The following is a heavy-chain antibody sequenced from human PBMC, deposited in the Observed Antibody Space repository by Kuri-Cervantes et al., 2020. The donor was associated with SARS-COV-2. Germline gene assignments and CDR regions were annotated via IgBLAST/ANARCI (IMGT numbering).Heavy chain of an antibody. D-gene: IGHD2-2*01. J-gene: IGHJ4*02. Sequence: ASVKVSCKASGYTFTSYYMHWVRQAPGQGLEWMGIINPSGGSTSYAQKFQGRVTMTRDTSTSTVYMELSSLRSEDTAVYYCARVARYCSSTSCSYYFDYWGQGTLVTVSS. CDR3: ARVARYCSSTSCSYYFDY. V-gene: IGHV1-46*01. CDR1: GYTFTSYY. CDR2: INPSGGST.